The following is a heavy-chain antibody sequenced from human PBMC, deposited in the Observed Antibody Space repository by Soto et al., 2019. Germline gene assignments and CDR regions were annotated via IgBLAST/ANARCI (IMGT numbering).Heavy chain of an antibody. CDR1: GITFTTYA. D-gene: IGHD4-17*01. J-gene: IGHJ6*02. Sequence: EVQLLQSGGGLVQPGGSLSLSCAASGITFTTYAMSWVRQAPGKGLEWVSTVAANVTNRHYAYFVKGRFTISRDNSKNTLSLQMNSLRVEDTAIYYCAGDYLRLNTLNGNFYSFGMDVWGQGTAVTVSS. CDR2: VAANVTNR. CDR3: AGDYLRLNTLNGNFYSFGMDV. V-gene: IGHV3-23*01.